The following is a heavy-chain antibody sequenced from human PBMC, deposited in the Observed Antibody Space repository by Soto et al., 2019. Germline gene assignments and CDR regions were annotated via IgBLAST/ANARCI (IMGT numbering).Heavy chain of an antibody. CDR2: IIPILGIA. Sequence: SVKVSCKASGGTFSSYTISWVRQAPGQGLEWMGRIIPILGIANYAQKFQGRVTITADKSTSTAYMELSSLRSEDTAVHYCARDAGFEHYFDYWGQGTLVTVSS. CDR1: GGTFSSYT. CDR3: ARDAGFEHYFDY. V-gene: IGHV1-69*04. J-gene: IGHJ4*02. D-gene: IGHD3-9*01.